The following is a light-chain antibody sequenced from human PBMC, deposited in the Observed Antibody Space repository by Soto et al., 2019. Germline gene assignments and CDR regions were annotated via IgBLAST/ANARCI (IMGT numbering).Light chain of an antibody. CDR2: GAS. CDR3: QQCGSAPLT. V-gene: IGKV3-20*01. J-gene: IGKJ1*01. CDR1: QSVSSN. Sequence: EIVLAQSPATLSLSPGERATLSCRASQSVSSNLAWYQQKPGQAPRLLIYGASTRATGIPARFSGSGSGTDFTLTISRLEPEDFAVYYCQQCGSAPLTFGQGTKVDIK.